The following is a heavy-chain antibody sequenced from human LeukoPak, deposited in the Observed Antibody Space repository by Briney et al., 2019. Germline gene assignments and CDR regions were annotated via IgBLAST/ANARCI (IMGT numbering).Heavy chain of an antibody. D-gene: IGHD2-21*01. CDR1: GDSVSSYY. J-gene: IGHJ5*02. CDR2: IHYSGST. CDR3: ARDLQVRDKTVVNWFDP. V-gene: IGHV4-59*02. Sequence: SETLSLTCNVSGDSVSSYYWNWIRQPPGKGLEWIAYIHYSGSTNYNPSLRSRVTISVDTSKNQFSLQLNSVTPEDTAVYYCARDLQVRDKTVVNWFDPWGQGTLVTVSS.